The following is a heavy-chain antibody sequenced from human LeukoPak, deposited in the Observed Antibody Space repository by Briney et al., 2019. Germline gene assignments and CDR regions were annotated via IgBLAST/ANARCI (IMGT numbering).Heavy chain of an antibody. V-gene: IGHV1-2*02. Sequence: ASVKVSCKASGYTFTGYSIYWVRQAPGQGLEWMGGINPNSGDTNFAQKFQGRVTMTRDTSISTAYMELSGLRSDDTAIYYCARGYVWIEMGLGYWGQGTLVTVSP. CDR1: GYTFTGYS. J-gene: IGHJ4*02. CDR3: ARGYVWIEMGLGY. CDR2: INPNSGDT. D-gene: IGHD3/OR15-3a*01.